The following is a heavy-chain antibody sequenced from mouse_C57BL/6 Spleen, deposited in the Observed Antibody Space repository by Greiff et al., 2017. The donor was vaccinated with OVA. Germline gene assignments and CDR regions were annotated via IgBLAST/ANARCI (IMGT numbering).Heavy chain of an antibody. CDR2: IDPSDSET. D-gene: IGHD2-2*01. CDR1: GYTFTSYW. J-gene: IGHJ1*03. CDR3: ARGGAMVRNWYFDV. Sequence: VQLQQPGAELVRPGSSVKLSCKASGYTFTSYWMHWVKQRPIQGLEWIGNIDPSDSETHYNQKFKDKATLTVDKSSSTAYMQLSSLTSEDSAVYYCARGGAMVRNWYFDVWGTGTTVTVSS. V-gene: IGHV1-52*01.